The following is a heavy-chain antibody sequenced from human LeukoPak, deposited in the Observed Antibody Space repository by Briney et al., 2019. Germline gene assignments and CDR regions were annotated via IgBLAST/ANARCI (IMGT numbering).Heavy chain of an antibody. CDR2: ISGSGGST. D-gene: IGHD6-19*01. J-gene: IGHJ4*02. CDR1: GFTFSSYA. CDR3: AKGPDSRIGIAVAGTFDY. V-gene: IGHV3-23*01. Sequence: GGSLRLSCAASGFTFSSYAMSWVRQAPGKGLEWVSAISGSGGSTYYADSVKGRFTISRDNSKNTLYLQMNSLRAEDTAVYYCAKGPDSRIGIAVAGTFDYWGQGTLVTVSS.